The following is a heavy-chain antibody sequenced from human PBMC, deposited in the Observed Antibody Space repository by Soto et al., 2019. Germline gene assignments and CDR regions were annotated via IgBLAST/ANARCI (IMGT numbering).Heavy chain of an antibody. CDR1: GFTFSGSA. CDR3: TSPTSDYDYVYAFDI. V-gene: IGHV3-73*01. D-gene: IGHD3-16*01. Sequence: VVSLRVCWAASGFTFSGSAMHWVRQASGKGLEWVGRIRSKANSYATAYAASVKGRFTISRDDSKNTAYLQMNSLKTEDTAVYYCTSPTSDYDYVYAFDIWGQGTMVTVSS. CDR2: IRSKANSYAT. J-gene: IGHJ3*02.